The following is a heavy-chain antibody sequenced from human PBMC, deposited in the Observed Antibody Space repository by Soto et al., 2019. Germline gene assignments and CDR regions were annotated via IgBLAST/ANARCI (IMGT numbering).Heavy chain of an antibody. CDR2: IWYDGSNK. Sequence: PGGSLRLSCAASGFTFSSYGMHWVRQAPGKGLEWVAVIWYDGSNKYYADSVKGRFTISRDNSKNTLYLQMNSLRAEDTAVYYCAMCYGPRHPSHFQHWGQGTLVTVSS. CDR1: GFTFSSYG. CDR3: AMCYGPRHPSHFQH. V-gene: IGHV3-33*01. J-gene: IGHJ1*01. D-gene: IGHD2-15*01.